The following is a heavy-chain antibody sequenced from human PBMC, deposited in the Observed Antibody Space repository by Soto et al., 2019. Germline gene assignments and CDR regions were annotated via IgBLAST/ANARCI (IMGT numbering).Heavy chain of an antibody. CDR2: IYTSGST. D-gene: IGHD6-13*01. V-gene: IGHV4-4*07. Sequence: SETLSLTCTVSGGSISSYYWSWIRQPAGKGLEWIGRIYTSGSTNYNPSLKSRATMSVDTSKNQFSLKLSSVTAADTAVYYCATDGLYIAAAQTEYYCYYGIDVWGQGTLVTVSS. J-gene: IGHJ6*02. CDR1: GGSISSYY. CDR3: ATDGLYIAAAQTEYYCYYGIDV.